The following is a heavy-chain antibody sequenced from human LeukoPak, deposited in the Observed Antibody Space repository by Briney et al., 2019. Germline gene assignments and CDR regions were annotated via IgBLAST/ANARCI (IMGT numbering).Heavy chain of an antibody. CDR3: AKGGYSGSYYGY. D-gene: IGHD1-26*01. V-gene: IGHV3-23*01. CDR2: ISGSGGST. Sequence: TGGSLRLSCAASGFTFRSYAMSWVRQAPGKGLEWVSAISGSGGSTYYADSVKGRFTISRDNSKNTLYLQMNSLRAEDTAVYYCAKGGYSGSYYGYWGQGTLVTVSS. CDR1: GFTFRSYA. J-gene: IGHJ4*02.